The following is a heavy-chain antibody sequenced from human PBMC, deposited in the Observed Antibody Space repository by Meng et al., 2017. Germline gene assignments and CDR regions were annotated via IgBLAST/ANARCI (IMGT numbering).Heavy chain of an antibody. V-gene: IGHV1-69*05. J-gene: IGHJ6*02. CDR3: ARVDGGRYGTKGYYYGMDV. CDR1: GGTFSSYA. Sequence: SVKVSCKASGGTFSSYAISWVRQAPGQGLEWMGGIIPIFGTANYAQKFQGRVTITTDESTSTAYMELGSLRSEDTAVYYCARVDGGRYGTKGYYYGMDVWGQGTTVTVSS. CDR2: IIPIFGTA. D-gene: IGHD4/OR15-4a*01.